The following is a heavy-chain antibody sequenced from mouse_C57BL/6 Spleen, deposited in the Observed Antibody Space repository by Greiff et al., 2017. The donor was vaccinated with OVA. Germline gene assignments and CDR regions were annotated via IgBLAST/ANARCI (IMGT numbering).Heavy chain of an antibody. CDR3: ARVGSSGFYAMDY. CDR1: GYTFTSYW. Sequence: VQLQQPGAELVKPGASVKLSCKASGYTFTSYWMQWVKQRPGQGLEWIGEIDPSDSYTNYNQKFKGKATLTVDTSSSTAYMQLSSLTSEDSAVYYCARVGSSGFYAMDYWGQGTSVTVSS. J-gene: IGHJ4*01. CDR2: IDPSDSYT. V-gene: IGHV1-50*01. D-gene: IGHD3-2*02.